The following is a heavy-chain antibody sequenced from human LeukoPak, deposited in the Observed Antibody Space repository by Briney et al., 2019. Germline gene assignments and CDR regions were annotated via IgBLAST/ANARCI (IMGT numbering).Heavy chain of an antibody. Sequence: ASVKVSCKASGGTFSSYAISWVRQAPGQGLEWMGWINPNSGGTNYAQKLQGRVTMTRDTSISTAYMEMSRLRSDDTAVYYCARDHDYYDSSGYYYVPGKNYYYYYYMDVWGKGTTVTVSS. J-gene: IGHJ6*03. D-gene: IGHD3-22*01. V-gene: IGHV1-2*02. CDR2: INPNSGGT. CDR3: ARDHDYYDSSGYYYVPGKNYYYYYYMDV. CDR1: GGTFSSYA.